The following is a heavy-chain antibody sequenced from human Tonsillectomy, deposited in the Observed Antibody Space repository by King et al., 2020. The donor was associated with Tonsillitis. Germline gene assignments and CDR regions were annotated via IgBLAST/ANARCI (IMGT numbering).Heavy chain of an antibody. CDR2: ISYDGSNK. CDR1: GFTFSSYA. Sequence: VQLVESGGGVVQPGRSLRISCAASGFTFSSYAMHWVRQAPGKGLEWVAVISYDGSNKYYADSVKGRFTISRENSKNTLYLQMNSRRTEDTAVYYCARENYGDHYFDYWGQGTLVTVSS. CDR3: ARENYGDHYFDY. D-gene: IGHD4-17*01. V-gene: IGHV3-30*01. J-gene: IGHJ4*02.